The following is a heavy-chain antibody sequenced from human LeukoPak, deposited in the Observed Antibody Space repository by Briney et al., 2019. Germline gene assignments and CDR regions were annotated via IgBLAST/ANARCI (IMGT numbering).Heavy chain of an antibody. CDR3: ARTPSYYDSSGYYWARDDFFDY. CDR1: GYTFTSYA. J-gene: IGHJ4*02. D-gene: IGHD3-22*01. V-gene: IGHV1-3*01. CDR2: INAGNGNT. Sequence: ASVKVSCKASGYTFTSYAMHWVRQAPGQRLEWMGWINAGNGNTKYSQKLQGRVTMTTDTSTSTAYMELRSLRSDDTAVYYCARTPSYYDSSGYYWARDDFFDYWGQGTLVTVSS.